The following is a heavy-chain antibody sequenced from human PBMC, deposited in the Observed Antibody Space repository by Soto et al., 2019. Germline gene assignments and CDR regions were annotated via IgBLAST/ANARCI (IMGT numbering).Heavy chain of an antibody. V-gene: IGHV1-46*01. Sequence: ASVKVSCKASGYTFTSYYMHWVRQAPGQGLEWMGIINPSGGSTSYAQKFQGRVTMTRDTSTSTVYMELSSLRSEDTAVYYCAGTGTGELWYFDLWGRGTLVTVS. CDR2: INPSGGST. J-gene: IGHJ2*01. D-gene: IGHD1-1*01. CDR1: GYTFTSYY. CDR3: AGTGTGELWYFDL.